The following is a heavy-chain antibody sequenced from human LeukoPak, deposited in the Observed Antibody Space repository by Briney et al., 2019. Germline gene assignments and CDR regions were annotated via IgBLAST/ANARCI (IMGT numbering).Heavy chain of an antibody. J-gene: IGHJ4*02. CDR2: INHSGTT. CDR1: GGSLNGYY. CDR3: ARVPLRFLEPFDF. D-gene: IGHD3-3*01. V-gene: IGHV4-34*01. Sequence: SETLSLTCSVYGGSLNGYYWSWIRQPPGKGLEGIGEINHSGTTNYNPSLKSRVTMSLDTSKNQFSLRLNSVTAADMAVYYCARVPLRFLEPFDFWGQGTLVTVSS.